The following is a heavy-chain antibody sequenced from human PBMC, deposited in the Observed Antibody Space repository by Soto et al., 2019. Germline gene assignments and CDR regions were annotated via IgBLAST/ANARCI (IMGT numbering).Heavy chain of an antibody. D-gene: IGHD4-17*01. CDR2: IFPADSDT. CDR1: GYSFASYW. CDR3: TRPYGDPY. V-gene: IGHV5-51*01. J-gene: IGHJ4*02. Sequence: GESLKISCEASGYSFASYWIGWVRQMPGKGLEWMGIIFPADSDTRYSPSFQGQVSISADKSNNTAYLQWSSLKASDTAMYYCTRPYGDPYWGQGALVTVSS.